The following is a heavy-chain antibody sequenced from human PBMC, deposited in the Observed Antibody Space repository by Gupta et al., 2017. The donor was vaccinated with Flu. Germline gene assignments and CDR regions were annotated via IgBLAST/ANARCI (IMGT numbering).Heavy chain of an antibody. CDR2: IYWNDEK. Sequence: VGWIRQPTGHALAWRALIYWNDEKRDSPSLASRLSINTDTSKNQVVLTMTNLDPVDTGTYYCVQKYYRDNLGFLEWLSDYWGQGTRVTVSA. CDR3: VQKYYRDNLGFLEWLSDY. V-gene: IGHV2-5*04. J-gene: IGHJ4*02. D-gene: IGHD3-3*01.